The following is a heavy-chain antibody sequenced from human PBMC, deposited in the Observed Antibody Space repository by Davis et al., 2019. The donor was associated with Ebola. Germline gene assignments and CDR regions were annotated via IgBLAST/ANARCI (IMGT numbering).Heavy chain of an antibody. Sequence: AASVKVSCKASGYTFTSYGISWVRQAPGQGLEWMGWISAYNGNTNYAQKVQGRITMTTDTSTSTAYMELRSLRSDDTAVYYCARGGLIAAAGSTFDYWGQGTLVTVSS. CDR3: ARGGLIAAAGSTFDY. CDR1: GYTFTSYG. CDR2: ISAYNGNT. V-gene: IGHV1-18*01. J-gene: IGHJ4*02. D-gene: IGHD6-13*01.